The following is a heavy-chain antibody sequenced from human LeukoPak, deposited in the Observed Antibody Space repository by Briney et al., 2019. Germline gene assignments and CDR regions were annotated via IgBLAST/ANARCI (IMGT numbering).Heavy chain of an antibody. CDR3: ASRYCGGDCYSIPYYYYYMDV. D-gene: IGHD2-21*02. V-gene: IGHV3-21*01. CDR2: ISSSSSYI. J-gene: IGHJ6*03. CDR1: GFTFSSYS. Sequence: GGSLRLSCAASGFTFSSYSMNWVRQAPGKGLEWVSSISSSSSYIYYADSVKGRFTISRDNAKNSLYLQMNSLRAEDTAVYYCASRYCGGDCYSIPYYYYYMDVWGKGTTVTISS.